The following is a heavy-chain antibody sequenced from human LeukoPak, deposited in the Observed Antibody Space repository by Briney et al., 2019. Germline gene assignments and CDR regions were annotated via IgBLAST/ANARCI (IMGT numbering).Heavy chain of an antibody. CDR3: ARVAAAVRWLHQAGGPRHFDS. CDR2: IYYSGST. CDR1: GGSIGSSSYY. V-gene: IGHV4-39*07. J-gene: IGHJ4*02. D-gene: IGHD5-24*01. Sequence: PSETLSLTCTVSGGSIGSSSYYWGWIRQPPGKGLEWIGTIYYSGSTYYNPSLKSRVTISVDTSKNQFSLKLSSVTAADTAVYFCARVAAAVRWLHQAGGPRHFDSWGQGTLVTVSS.